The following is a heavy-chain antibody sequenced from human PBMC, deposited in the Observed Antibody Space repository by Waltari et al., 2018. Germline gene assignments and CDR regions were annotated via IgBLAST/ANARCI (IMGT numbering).Heavy chain of an antibody. CDR3: ATAGAYSPQGGRYCYDS. D-gene: IGHD2-21*01. J-gene: IGHJ4*02. CDR2: INPNSGGT. Sequence: QVQLVQSGAEVKKPGASVKVSCKASGYTFTGYYMHWVRQAPGQGLEWMGRINPNSGGTNYAQKFQGRVTMTRDTSISTAYMELSRLRSDDTAVYYCATAGAYSPQGGRYCYDSWGQGTVVSVS. V-gene: IGHV1-2*06. CDR1: GYTFTGYY.